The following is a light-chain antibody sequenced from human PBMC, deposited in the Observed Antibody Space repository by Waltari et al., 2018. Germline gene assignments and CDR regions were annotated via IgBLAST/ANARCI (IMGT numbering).Light chain of an antibody. CDR3: QHDVTSTRT. CDR2: GVS. CDR1: QNINSNY. V-gene: IGKV3-20*01. J-gene: IGKJ1*01. Sequence: EIVLTQSPGTLSLSPGERATLSCRASQNINSNYLAWYQQKPGQAPRLLIYGVSNRATGIPDRFSGSGSGTDFTLIISRLVPDDFAVYYCQHDVTSTRTFGQGTKVEIK.